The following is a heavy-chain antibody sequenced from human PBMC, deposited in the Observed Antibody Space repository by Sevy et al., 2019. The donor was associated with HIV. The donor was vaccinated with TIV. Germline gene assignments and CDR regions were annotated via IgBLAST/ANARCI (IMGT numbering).Heavy chain of an antibody. CDR2: ISSSSSTI. Sequence: GGSLRLSCAASGFTFSSYSMNWVRQAPGKGLEWVSYISSSSSTIYYADSVKGRFTISRDNAKKSLYLQMNSLRDEDTAVYYCARGGGRSAYYGMDVWGQGTTVTVSS. V-gene: IGHV3-48*02. CDR3: ARGGGRSAYYGMDV. D-gene: IGHD3-10*01. CDR1: GFTFSSYS. J-gene: IGHJ6*02.